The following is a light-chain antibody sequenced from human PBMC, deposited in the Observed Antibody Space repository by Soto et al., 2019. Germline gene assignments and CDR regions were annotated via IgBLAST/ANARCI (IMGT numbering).Light chain of an antibody. CDR3: QHYNSYSEA. J-gene: IGKJ1*01. CDR1: QTISSW. V-gene: IGKV1-5*03. Sequence: DIQMTQSPSTLSGSVGDRVTISCRASQTISSWLAWYQQKPGTAPKLMIYKASTLKSGVPSMFSGSGAGTEFTLTSSSLQPDDFATYYCQHYNSYSEAFGQGTKVDNK. CDR2: KAS.